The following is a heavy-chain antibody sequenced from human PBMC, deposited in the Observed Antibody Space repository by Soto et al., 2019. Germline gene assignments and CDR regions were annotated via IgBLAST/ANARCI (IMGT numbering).Heavy chain of an antibody. J-gene: IGHJ4*02. CDR3: AKDGAYSSGFDY. V-gene: IGHV3-30*18. D-gene: IGHD3-22*01. Sequence: LRLSCAASGFTFSHSGMHWVRQAPGKGLEWVAVISYDGTKTNYADSVKGRFTVSRDSSNDTLNLQMTSLRSEDTGVYYCAKDGAYSSGFDYWGQGTRVTVSS. CDR2: ISYDGTKT. CDR1: GFTFSHSG.